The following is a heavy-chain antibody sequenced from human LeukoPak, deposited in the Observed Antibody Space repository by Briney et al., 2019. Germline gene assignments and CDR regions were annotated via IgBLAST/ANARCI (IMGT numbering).Heavy chain of an antibody. Sequence: GGSLRLSCTASGFTFSGYSMNWIRQAPGKGLEWVSSLGTRSTSIYHAGSVKGRFAISRDNAKNSLYLQMNSLRAEDTALYYCAREVSEGFDFWGQGTLVTVSS. V-gene: IGHV3-21*01. CDR3: AREVSEGFDF. J-gene: IGHJ4*02. D-gene: IGHD3-22*01. CDR1: GFTFSGYS. CDR2: LGTRSTSI.